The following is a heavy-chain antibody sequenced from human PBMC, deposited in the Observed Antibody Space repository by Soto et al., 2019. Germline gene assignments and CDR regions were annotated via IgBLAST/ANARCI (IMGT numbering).Heavy chain of an antibody. CDR2: INPNSGGP. D-gene: IGHD2-15*01. V-gene: IGHV1-2*04. CDR1: GYTFTGYY. J-gene: IGHJ6*02. CDR3: ARDSVVVVAATDYYYGMDV. Sequence: ASVKVSCKASGYTFTGYYMHWVRQAPGQGLEWMGWINPNSGGPNYAQKFQGWVTMTRDTSISTAYMELSRLRSDDTAVYYCARDSVVVVAATDYYYGMDVWGQGTTVTVSS.